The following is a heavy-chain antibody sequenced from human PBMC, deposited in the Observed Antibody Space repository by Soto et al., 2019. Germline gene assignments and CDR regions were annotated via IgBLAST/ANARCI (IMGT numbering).Heavy chain of an antibody. V-gene: IGHV1-18*01. CDR1: GYTFTSYG. Sequence: ASVKVSCKXSGYTFTSYGISWVRQAPGQGLEWMGWISAYNGNTNYAQKLQGRVTMTTDTSTSTAYMELRSLRSDDTAVYYCARVSADYDILPFDYWGQGTLVTVSS. J-gene: IGHJ4*02. CDR3: ARVSADYDILPFDY. CDR2: ISAYNGNT. D-gene: IGHD3-9*01.